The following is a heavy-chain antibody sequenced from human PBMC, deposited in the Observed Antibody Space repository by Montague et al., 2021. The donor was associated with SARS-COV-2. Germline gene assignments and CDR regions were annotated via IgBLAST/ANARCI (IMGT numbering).Heavy chain of an antibody. CDR3: ARIPVGGKYYFDF. J-gene: IGHJ4*02. CDR2: N. V-gene: IGHV6-1*01. Sequence: NDYAESVKSRITIDPDTSTHQFSLHLNSVTPEDTAVYYCARIPVGGKYYFDFWGQGTLVTVSS. D-gene: IGHD2-2*01.